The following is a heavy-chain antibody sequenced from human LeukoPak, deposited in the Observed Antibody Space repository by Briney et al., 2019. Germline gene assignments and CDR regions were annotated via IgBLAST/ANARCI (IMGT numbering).Heavy chain of an antibody. D-gene: IGHD6-19*01. CDR1: GFTFSSYW. CDR2: IKQDGSEK. V-gene: IGHV3-7*01. CDR3: ARGGWLVPGGGPVYDY. J-gene: IGHJ4*02. Sequence: TGGSLRLSCAASGFTFSSYWMSWVRQAPGKGLEWVANIKQDGSEKYYVDSVKGRFTISRDNAKNSLYLQMNSLRAEDTAVYYCARGGWLVPGGGPVYDYWGQGTLVTVSS.